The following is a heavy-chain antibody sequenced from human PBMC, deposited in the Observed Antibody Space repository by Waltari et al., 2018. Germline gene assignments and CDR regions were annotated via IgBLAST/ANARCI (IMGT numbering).Heavy chain of an antibody. Sequence: QVQLVQSGAEVKKPGASVKVSCKASGYTFTGYYMHWVRQAPGQGLEWMGWINPNSGGTNYAKKFQGRVTMTRDTSISTAYMELSRLRSDDTAVYYCAPTARPGLYYFDYWGQGTLVTVSS. V-gene: IGHV1-2*02. CDR3: APTARPGLYYFDY. CDR1: GYTFTGYY. CDR2: INPNSGGT. J-gene: IGHJ4*02. D-gene: IGHD6-6*01.